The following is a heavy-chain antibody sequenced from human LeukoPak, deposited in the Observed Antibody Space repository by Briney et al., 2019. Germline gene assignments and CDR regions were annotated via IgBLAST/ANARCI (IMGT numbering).Heavy chain of an antibody. CDR1: GGSISSYY. J-gene: IGHJ4*02. CDR3: ARLDTSGWLDY. CDR2: IYYSGST. D-gene: IGHD6-19*01. Sequence: PSETLSLTCTVSGGSISSYYWSWIRQPPGKGLEWIGYIYYSGSTNYNPSLKSRVTISVDTSKNQFSLKLSSVTAADTAVYCCARLDTSGWLDYWGQGTLVTVSS. V-gene: IGHV4-59*01.